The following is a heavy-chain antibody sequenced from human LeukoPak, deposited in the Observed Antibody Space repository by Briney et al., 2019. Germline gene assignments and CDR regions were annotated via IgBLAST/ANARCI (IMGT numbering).Heavy chain of an antibody. D-gene: IGHD1-26*01. CDR3: ARSPSTNWELLPRGSFKFDP. V-gene: IGHV1-8*03. Sequence: ASVKISCKASGYTFTSYDIDWVRHATGQGLEWMGWMNPNSGNTGYALKFQSRVTITRNTSISTAYMELSSLRSEDTAVYYCARSPSTNWELLPRGSFKFDPWGQGTLVPVSS. J-gene: IGHJ5*02. CDR2: MNPNSGNT. CDR1: GYTFTSYD.